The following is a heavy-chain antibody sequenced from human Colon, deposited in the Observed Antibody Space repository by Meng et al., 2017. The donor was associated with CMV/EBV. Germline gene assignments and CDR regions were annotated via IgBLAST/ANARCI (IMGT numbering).Heavy chain of an antibody. Sequence: RLVESGGGLVQPGGPLRLSCAAAGFTFSSKWMHWVRQGPGKGLVWVSRINTDGSTTYYADSVKGRFTISRDNAKNTLYLQMNSLRAEDTAVYYCASRDYWGQGTLVTVSS. J-gene: IGHJ4*02. CDR3: ASRDY. CDR2: INTDGSTT. V-gene: IGHV3-74*01. CDR1: GFTFSSKW.